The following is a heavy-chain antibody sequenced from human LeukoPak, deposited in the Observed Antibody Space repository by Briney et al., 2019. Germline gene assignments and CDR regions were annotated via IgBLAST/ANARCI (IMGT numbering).Heavy chain of an antibody. Sequence: SETLSLTCAVYGGSFSGYYWSWIRQPPGKGLEWIGEINHSGSTNYNPSLKSRVTISVDTSKNQFSLKLSSVTAADTAVYYCARHSMVRGVNYYYGMDVWGQGTTVTVSS. CDR3: ARHSMVRGVNYYYGMDV. CDR2: INHSGST. J-gene: IGHJ6*02. CDR1: GGSFSGYY. V-gene: IGHV4-34*01. D-gene: IGHD3-10*01.